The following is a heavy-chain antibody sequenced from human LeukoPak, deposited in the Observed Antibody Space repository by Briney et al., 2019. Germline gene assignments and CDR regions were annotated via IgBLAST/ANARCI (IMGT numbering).Heavy chain of an antibody. CDR1: GGSFSGYY. CDR2: INHSGST. J-gene: IGHJ4*02. D-gene: IGHD2-2*01. Sequence: SETLSLTCAVYGGSFSGYYWSWIRQPPGKGLEWIGEINHSGSTNYNPSLKSRVTISVDTSKNQFSLKLSSVTAADTAVYYCAREARLGYCSSTSCSPTLDYWGQGTLVTVSS. V-gene: IGHV4-34*01. CDR3: AREARLGYCSSTSCSPTLDY.